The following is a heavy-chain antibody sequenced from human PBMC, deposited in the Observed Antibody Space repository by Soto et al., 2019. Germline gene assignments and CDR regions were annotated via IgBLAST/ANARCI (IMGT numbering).Heavy chain of an antibody. D-gene: IGHD2-21*02. CDR3: ARGWGGHFPY. V-gene: IGHV4-39*07. CDR2: IYYSGST. J-gene: IGHJ4*02. Sequence: PSETLSLTCTVSGGSISSSSYYWGWIRQPPGKGLEWIGSIYYSGSTYYNPSLKSRVTISVDTSRNQFSLKLSSVTAADTAVYYCARGWGGHFPYWGQGTLVTVSS. CDR1: GGSISSSSYY.